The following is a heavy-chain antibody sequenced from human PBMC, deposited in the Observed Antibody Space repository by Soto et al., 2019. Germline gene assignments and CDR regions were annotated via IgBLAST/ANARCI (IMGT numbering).Heavy chain of an antibody. J-gene: IGHJ3*02. V-gene: IGHV1-24*01. D-gene: IGHD2-15*01. CDR1: GYTLTELS. CDR3: ATDLSGPYCSGGSCFGDAFEI. CDR2: FDPEDGET. Sequence: ASVKVSCKVSGYTLTELSMHWVRQAPGKGLEWMGGFDPEDGETIYAQKFQGRVTMTEDTSTDTAYMELSSLRSEDTAVYYCATDLSGPYCSGGSCFGDAFEIWGQGTMVTVSS.